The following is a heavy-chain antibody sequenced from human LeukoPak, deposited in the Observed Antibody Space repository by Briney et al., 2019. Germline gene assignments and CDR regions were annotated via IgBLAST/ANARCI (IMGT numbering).Heavy chain of an antibody. J-gene: IGHJ5*02. D-gene: IGHD6-6*01. V-gene: IGHV1-69*13. CDR2: LIPIFGTA. CDR1: GGTFSSYA. CDR3: ARSRFSIAARLMEPGARWFDP. Sequence: SVKVSCKASGGTFSSYAISWVRQAPGQGLEWMGGLIPIFGTANYAQKFQGRVTITADESTSTAYMELSSLRSEDTAVYYCARSRFSIAARLMEPGARWFDPWGQGTLVTVSS.